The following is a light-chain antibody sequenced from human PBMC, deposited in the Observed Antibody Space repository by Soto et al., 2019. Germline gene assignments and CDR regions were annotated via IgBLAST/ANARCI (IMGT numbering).Light chain of an antibody. V-gene: IGKV3-20*01. CDR3: QQYYSTPWT. J-gene: IGKJ1*01. Sequence: FVWTQFPDTLSLSHGERATLSCGASQTVRNNYLAWYQQKPGQAPRLLIYDASSRATGIPDRFSGSGSGTDFTLTISSLQAEDVAVYYCQQYYSTPWTFGQGAKVDIK. CDR1: QTVRNNY. CDR2: DAS.